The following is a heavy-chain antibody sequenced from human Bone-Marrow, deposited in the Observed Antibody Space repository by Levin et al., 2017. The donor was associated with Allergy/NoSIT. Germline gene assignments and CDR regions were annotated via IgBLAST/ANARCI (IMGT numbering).Heavy chain of an antibody. CDR3: AGEGPLGGIAWYRMFDS. CDR2: INYSGST. V-gene: IGHV4-59*01. CDR1: GDSISTYY. D-gene: IGHD2-21*01. Sequence: SETLSLTCIVSGDSISTYYWSWIRQSPGKGLEWIGYINYSGSTNSNPSLRSRVTISVDTSKNQFSLKLNSVTAADTGVYYCAGEGPLGGIAWYRMFDSWGQGTLVTVSS. J-gene: IGHJ4*02.